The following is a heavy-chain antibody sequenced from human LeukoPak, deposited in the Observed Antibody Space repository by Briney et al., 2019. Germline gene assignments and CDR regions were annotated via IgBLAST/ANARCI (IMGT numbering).Heavy chain of an antibody. V-gene: IGHV3-15*01. CDR3: TKYYYDSSGYLYYFDY. Sequence: PGGSLRLSCAASGFTFTNAWMSWVRQAPGKGLEWVGRIKSKTDGGTAGYAAPVKGRFTISRDDSKNTLYLQMNSLKTEDTAVYYCTKYYYDSSGYLYYFDYWGQGTLATVSS. D-gene: IGHD3-22*01. J-gene: IGHJ4*02. CDR2: IKSKTDGGTA. CDR1: GFTFTNAW.